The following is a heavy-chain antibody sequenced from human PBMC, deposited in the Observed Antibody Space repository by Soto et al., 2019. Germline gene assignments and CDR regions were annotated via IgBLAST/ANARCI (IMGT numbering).Heavy chain of an antibody. D-gene: IGHD3-10*01. Sequence: TLSLACTVSGGSISSSSYYWGWIRQPPGKGLEWIGSIYYSGSTYHNPSLKSRVTISVDTSKNQFSLKLSSVTAADTAVYYCARQDGFGDTNFDYWGQGTLVTVSS. CDR3: ARQDGFGDTNFDY. CDR2: IYYSGST. J-gene: IGHJ4*02. CDR1: GGSISSSSYY. V-gene: IGHV4-39*01.